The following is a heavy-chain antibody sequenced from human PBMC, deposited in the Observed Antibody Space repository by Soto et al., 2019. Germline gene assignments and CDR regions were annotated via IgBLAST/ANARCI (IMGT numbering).Heavy chain of an antibody. Sequence: ASVKVSCKASGGTFSSYAISWVRQAPGQGLEWMGGIIPIFGTANYAQKFQGRVTITADKSTSTAYMELSSLRSEDTAVYYCARGLRYFDWLTSCYYYGMDVWGQGTTVTVSS. J-gene: IGHJ6*02. V-gene: IGHV1-69*06. CDR1: GGTFSSYA. D-gene: IGHD3-9*01. CDR2: IIPIFGTA. CDR3: ARGLRYFDWLTSCYYYGMDV.